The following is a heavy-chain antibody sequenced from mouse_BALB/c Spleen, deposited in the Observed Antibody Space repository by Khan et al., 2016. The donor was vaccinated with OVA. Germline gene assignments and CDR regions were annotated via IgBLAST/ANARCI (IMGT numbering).Heavy chain of an antibody. CDR3: ARSLVDYHAMDY. CDR1: GFTFSIYA. Sequence: EVELVESGGGLVKPGGSLKLSCSASGFTFSIYAMSWVRQTPEKRLECVATISTGGNYTFYPDSVKGRFTVSRDTAKNTLYMQRSSLRSEDTAMYYCARSLVDYHAMDYWGQGTSVTVSS. J-gene: IGHJ4*01. D-gene: IGHD2-2*01. V-gene: IGHV5-9-3*01. CDR2: ISTGGNYT.